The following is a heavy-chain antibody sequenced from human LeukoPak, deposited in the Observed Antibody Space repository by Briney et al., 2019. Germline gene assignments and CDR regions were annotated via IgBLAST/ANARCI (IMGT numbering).Heavy chain of an antibody. V-gene: IGHV3-30*02. D-gene: IGHD6-13*01. CDR1: RFTFSSYG. J-gene: IGHJ4*02. CDR2: IRYDGSNK. Sequence: GSLRLSCAASRFTFSSYGMHWVRQAPGKGLEWVAFIRYDGSNKYYADSVRGRFTISRDNSKNTLYLQMNSLRAEDTAVYYCAKDGAAAGRGYFDYWGQGTLVTVSS. CDR3: AKDGAAAGRGYFDY.